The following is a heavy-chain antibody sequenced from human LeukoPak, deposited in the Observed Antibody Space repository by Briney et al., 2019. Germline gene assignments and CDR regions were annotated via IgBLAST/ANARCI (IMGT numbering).Heavy chain of an antibody. Sequence: PSETLSLTCTVSGGSISSSSYYWGWIRQPPGKGLEWNGSMYYSGSTYYNPSLKSRVTISVDTSKNQFSLNLSSVTAADTAVYYCAGGYSYGSTYYYMDVWGKGTTVTISS. CDR3: AGGYSYGSTYYYMDV. V-gene: IGHV4-39*07. CDR1: GGSISSSSYY. D-gene: IGHD5-18*01. J-gene: IGHJ6*03. CDR2: MYYSGST.